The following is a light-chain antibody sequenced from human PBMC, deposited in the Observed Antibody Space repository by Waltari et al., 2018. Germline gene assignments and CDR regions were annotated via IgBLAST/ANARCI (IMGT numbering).Light chain of an antibody. Sequence: DIQMTQSPSTLSASAGDRVTITCRASQNINSWLAWYQQKPGKAPKLLIYKASSLETGVPSRFSGSESGTEFTLTINSLQPDDFATYYCQQYNSYHIFTFGPGTKVEI. V-gene: IGKV1-5*03. J-gene: IGKJ3*01. CDR3: QQYNSYHIFT. CDR1: QNINSW. CDR2: KAS.